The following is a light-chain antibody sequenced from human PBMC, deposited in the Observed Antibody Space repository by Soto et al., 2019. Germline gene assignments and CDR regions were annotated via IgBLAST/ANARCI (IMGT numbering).Light chain of an antibody. J-gene: IGKJ1*01. CDR1: QSISSW. V-gene: IGKV1-5*01. Sequence: DIQMTQSPSTLSASVGDRVTITCRASQSISSWLAWYQQKTGKAPKLLIYDASSLESGVPSRLNGSASGTDFTLTISSLQPDDFATYYCQQYNSYPTSFGQGTKVEIK. CDR2: DAS. CDR3: QQYNSYPTS.